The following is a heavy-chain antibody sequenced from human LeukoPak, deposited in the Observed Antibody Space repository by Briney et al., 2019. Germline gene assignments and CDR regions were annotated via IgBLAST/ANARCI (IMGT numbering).Heavy chain of an antibody. Sequence: SETLSLTCAVYGGSFSGYYWSWIRQPPGKGLEWIGEINHSGSTNYNPSLKSRVTISVDTSKNQFPLKLSSVTAADTAVYYCARGSRAYFDYWGQGTLVTVSS. CDR1: GGSFSGYY. J-gene: IGHJ4*02. CDR3: ARGSRAYFDY. CDR2: INHSGST. V-gene: IGHV4-34*01.